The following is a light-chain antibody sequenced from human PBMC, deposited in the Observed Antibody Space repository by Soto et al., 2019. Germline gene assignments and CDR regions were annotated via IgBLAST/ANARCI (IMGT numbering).Light chain of an antibody. CDR1: QDISRW. CDR2: AAS. CDR3: HQCNNFPVT. J-gene: IGKJ5*01. Sequence: DVQMTQSPSSVSASVGDRVTITCRASQDISRWLAWYQQKPGQAPKFLIYAASNLQSGDPSRFSGSGSGTDFAGTISSLQPEGFATYYGHQCNNFPVTFGQGTRLEMK. V-gene: IGKV1D-12*01.